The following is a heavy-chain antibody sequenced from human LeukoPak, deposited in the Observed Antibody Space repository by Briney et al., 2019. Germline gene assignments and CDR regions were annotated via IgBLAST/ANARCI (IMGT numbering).Heavy chain of an antibody. V-gene: IGHV3-23*01. Sequence: PGGSLRLSCAASGFTFTSYAMSWVRQAPGKGLEWVSAISGSGSSTYYADSVKGRFTISRDNSKNTLYLQMNSLRAEDTAVYYCAKVSHYYYDSSGYRYPSFDYWGQGTLVTVSS. CDR1: GFTFTSYA. CDR3: AKVSHYYYDSSGYRYPSFDY. J-gene: IGHJ4*02. D-gene: IGHD3-22*01. CDR2: ISGSGSST.